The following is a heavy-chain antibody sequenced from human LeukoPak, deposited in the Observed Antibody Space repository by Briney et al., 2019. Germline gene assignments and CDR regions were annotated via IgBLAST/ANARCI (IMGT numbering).Heavy chain of an antibody. CDR2: IRYDGSNK. V-gene: IGHV3-30*02. Sequence: PGGSLRLSCAASGFTFSNYAMHWVRQAPGKGLEWVAFIRYDGSNKYYADSVKGRFTISRDNSKNSVYLQLNSLRPEDTAMYYCVSMVRGIGYWGQGTLVTVSS. CDR3: VSMVRGIGY. J-gene: IGHJ4*02. CDR1: GFTFSNYA. D-gene: IGHD3-10*01.